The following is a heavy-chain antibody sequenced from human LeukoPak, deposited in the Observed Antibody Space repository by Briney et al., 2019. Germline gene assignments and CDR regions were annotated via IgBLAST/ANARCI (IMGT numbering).Heavy chain of an antibody. CDR2: ISAYNGNT. J-gene: IGHJ4*02. Sequence: ASVKVSCKASGHTFTSYGISWVRQAPGQGLEWMGWISAYNGNTNYAQKLQGRVTMTTDTSTSTAYMELRSLRSDDTAVYYCARDMGDIVVVPAASGSDYWGQETLVTVSS. CDR1: GHTFTSYG. CDR3: ARDMGDIVVVPAASGSDY. V-gene: IGHV1-18*01. D-gene: IGHD2-2*01.